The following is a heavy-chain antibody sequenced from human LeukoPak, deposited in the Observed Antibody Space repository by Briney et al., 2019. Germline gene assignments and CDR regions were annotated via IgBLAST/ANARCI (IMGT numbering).Heavy chain of an antibody. CDR2: ISAYNGNT. CDR3: AREIRRYSYGLGDFDY. Sequence: ASAKVSCKASGYTFTSYGISWVRQAPGQGLEWMGWISAYNGNTNYAQKLQGRVTMTTDTSTSTAYMELRSLRSDDTAVYYCAREIRRYSYGLGDFDYWGQGTLVTVSS. V-gene: IGHV1-18*01. D-gene: IGHD5-18*01. J-gene: IGHJ4*02. CDR1: GYTFTSYG.